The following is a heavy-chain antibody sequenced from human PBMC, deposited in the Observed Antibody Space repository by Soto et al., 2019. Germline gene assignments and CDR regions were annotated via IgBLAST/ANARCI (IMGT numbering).Heavy chain of an antibody. J-gene: IGHJ4*02. CDR1: GFTFSSYS. Sequence: EVQLVESGGGLVKPGGSLRLSCAASGFTFSSYSMNWVRQAPGKGLEWVSSISSGNSYIYYADSVKGRFTISRDNAKNSLYLQMNSPRAEDTALYSWARDRRDGNNFDYRGKGNLVTVSS. CDR3: ARDRRDGNNFDY. V-gene: IGHV3-21*01. CDR2: ISSGNSYI.